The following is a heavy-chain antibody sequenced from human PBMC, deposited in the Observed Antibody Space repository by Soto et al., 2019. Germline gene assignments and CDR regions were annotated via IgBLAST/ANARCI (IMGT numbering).Heavy chain of an antibody. CDR2: INENGGRT. CDR3: ATRGGDY. V-gene: IGHV3-23*01. J-gene: IGHJ4*02. CDR1: GFTFTNYG. D-gene: IGHD6-25*01. Sequence: EAQLLESGGGFIQPGESLRLSCAASGFTFTNYGMSWVRQAPGQGLKWVSTINENGGRTYYADSVNGRLTISRDNSKTTLYLKMNSLRAGDTATYYCATRGGDYWGQGTLVTVTS.